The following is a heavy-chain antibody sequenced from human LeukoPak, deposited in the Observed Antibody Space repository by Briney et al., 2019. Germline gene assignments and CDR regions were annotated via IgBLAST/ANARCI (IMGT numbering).Heavy chain of an antibody. Sequence: SETLSLTCTVSSGSFSTEYWSWIRQPPGKGLEWIGYIYYSGSTNYNPSLKSRVTMSVDRSKKQISLNLRSVTAADTAVYYCARAHESSGEGAFDIWGQGTLVTVSS. CDR2: IYYSGST. CDR1: SGSFSTEY. J-gene: IGHJ3*02. V-gene: IGHV4-59*13. D-gene: IGHD3-22*01. CDR3: ARAHESSGEGAFDI.